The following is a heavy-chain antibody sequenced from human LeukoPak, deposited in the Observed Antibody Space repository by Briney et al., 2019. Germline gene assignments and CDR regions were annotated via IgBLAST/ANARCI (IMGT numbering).Heavy chain of an antibody. CDR2: IPHDGSNK. J-gene: IGHJ4*02. D-gene: IGHD3-22*01. Sequence: PGGSLRLSCAASGFSFSSYGMHWVRQAPGKGLEWVAVIPHDGSNKDFADSLKGRFTISRDNSKSTLYLQMNSLRAEDTAVYYCARDFYDSSGYYQVNYWGQGTLVTVSS. V-gene: IGHV3-30*03. CDR3: ARDFYDSSGYYQVNY. CDR1: GFSFSSYG.